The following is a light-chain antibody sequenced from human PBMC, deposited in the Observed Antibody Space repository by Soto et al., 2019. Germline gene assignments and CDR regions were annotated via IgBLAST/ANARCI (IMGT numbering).Light chain of an antibody. CDR3: CSYAGSRTSFVV. CDR2: EGS. Sequence: QSALTQPASVSGSPGQSITISCTGTSSDVGSYNLVSWYQQHPGKAPKLMIYEGSKRPSGVSNRFSGSKSGNTASLTNSGLQAEDEADYYCCSYAGSRTSFVVFGGGTKLTVL. CDR1: SSDVGSYNL. V-gene: IGLV2-23*01. J-gene: IGLJ2*01.